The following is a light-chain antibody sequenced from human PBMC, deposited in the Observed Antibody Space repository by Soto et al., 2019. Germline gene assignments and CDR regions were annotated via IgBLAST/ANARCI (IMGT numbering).Light chain of an antibody. CDR1: SSDVGGYNY. CDR3: SSYTSSSTWV. J-gene: IGLJ1*01. CDR2: DVS. V-gene: IGLV2-14*01. Sequence: QSVLTQPASASGSPGQSITISCTGTSSDVGGYNYVSWYQQHPGKAPKLMIYDVSNRPSGVSNRFSGSKSGNTASLTISGLQAEDEADYYCSSYTSSSTWVFGTGTKLTVL.